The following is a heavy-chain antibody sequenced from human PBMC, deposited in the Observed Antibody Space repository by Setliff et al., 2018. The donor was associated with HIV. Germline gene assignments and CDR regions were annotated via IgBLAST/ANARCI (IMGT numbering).Heavy chain of an antibody. J-gene: IGHJ4*02. CDR2: IVPLFGTT. CDR3: ATTEGLSSGYDY. V-gene: IGHV1-69*05. Sequence: SVKVSCKASGDSLSNYVITWVRRAPGQGLEWMGGIVPLFGTTNYAQNFQGRLTITTDQIMTTAYMELTSLRSEDTAVYYCATTEGLSSGYDYWGQGTLVTVSS. CDR1: GDSLSNYV. D-gene: IGHD3-22*01.